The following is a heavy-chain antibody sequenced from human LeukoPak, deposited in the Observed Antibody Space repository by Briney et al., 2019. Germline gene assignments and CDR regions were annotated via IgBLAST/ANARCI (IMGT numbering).Heavy chain of an antibody. CDR2: IKADGGEK. V-gene: IGHV3-7*05. CDR1: GFTFSGYW. D-gene: IGHD1-14*01. Sequence: GGSLRLSCAASGFTFSGYWMSWVRQAPGKGLEWVANIKADGGEKYYVDSVKGRFTISRDNAKNSLYLQMNSMRAEDTAVYYCARRGNLDYWGQGTLATVSS. J-gene: IGHJ4*02. CDR3: ARRGNLDY.